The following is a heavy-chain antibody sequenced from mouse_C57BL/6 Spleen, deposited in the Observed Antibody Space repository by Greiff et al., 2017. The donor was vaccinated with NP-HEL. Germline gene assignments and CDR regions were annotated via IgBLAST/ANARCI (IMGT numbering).Heavy chain of an antibody. CDR3: TRGGSYYSNSMDY. CDR1: GYTFTSYW. Sequence: VQLKESGTVLARPGASVKMSCKTSGYTFTSYWMHWVKQRPGQGLEWIGAIYPGNSDISYNQKFKGKAKLTAATSASTAYMELSSLTNEDSAVYYCTRGGSYYSNSMDYWGQGTSVTVSS. CDR2: IYPGNSDI. J-gene: IGHJ4*01. V-gene: IGHV1-5*01. D-gene: IGHD2-5*01.